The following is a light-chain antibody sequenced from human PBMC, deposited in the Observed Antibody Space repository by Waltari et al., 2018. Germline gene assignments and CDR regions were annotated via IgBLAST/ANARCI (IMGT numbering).Light chain of an antibody. Sequence: QSALTQPASVSGSPGPSITITCTGLTRAVGNYHRVSWYHQHPGKAPKLIIYEATKVPSGVSNRFSGSKSGNTASLTISGLQAEDEADYYCCSYAGSGTRVVGGGTKLTVL. CDR1: TRAVGNYHR. CDR3: CSYAGSGTRV. CDR2: EAT. J-gene: IGLJ2*01. V-gene: IGLV2-23*01.